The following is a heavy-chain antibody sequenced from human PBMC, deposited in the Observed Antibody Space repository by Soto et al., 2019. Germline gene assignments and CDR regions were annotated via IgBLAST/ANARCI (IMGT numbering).Heavy chain of an antibody. J-gene: IGHJ4*01. Sequence: AGGSLRLSCAASGFTFSSFGMHWVRQAPGKGLEWVAVISYDGTEEKYADSVKGRATVSRDNSKNIVYLQMNRLRGDDSAIYYCAKGRFDVVTISPFDHWGQGTLVTVSS. V-gene: IGHV3-30*18. CDR1: GFTFSSFG. CDR3: AKGRFDVVTISPFDH. CDR2: ISYDGTEE. D-gene: IGHD3-3*02.